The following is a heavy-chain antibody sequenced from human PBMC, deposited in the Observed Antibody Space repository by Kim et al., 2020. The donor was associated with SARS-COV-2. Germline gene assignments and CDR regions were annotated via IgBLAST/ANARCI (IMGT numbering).Heavy chain of an antibody. CDR3: ARVFSSGSYIGYYYYGMDV. J-gene: IGHJ6*02. CDR1: GYTFTSYG. CDR2: ISAYNGNT. D-gene: IGHD3-10*01. Sequence: ASVKVSCKASGYTFTSYGISWVRQAPGQGLEWMGWISAYNGNTNYAQKLQGRVTMTTDTSTSTAYMELRSLRSDDTAVYYCARVFSSGSYIGYYYYGMDVWGQGTTVTVSS. V-gene: IGHV1-18*01.